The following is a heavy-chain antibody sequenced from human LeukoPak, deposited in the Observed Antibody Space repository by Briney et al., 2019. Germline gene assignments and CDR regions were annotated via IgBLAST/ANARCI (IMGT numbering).Heavy chain of an antibody. D-gene: IGHD5-24*01. V-gene: IGHV1-18*01. CDR2: ISAYNGNT. CDR1: VYTFTTYG. J-gene: IGHJ4*02. CDR3: ARALVDGYKELGY. Sequence: ASVKVSCKASVYTFTTYGITWVRQAPGQGLEWMGWISAYNGNTNYAQKLQGRVIMTTDTSTSTAYMELRSLRSDDTAVYYCARALVDGYKELGYWGQGTLVTVSS.